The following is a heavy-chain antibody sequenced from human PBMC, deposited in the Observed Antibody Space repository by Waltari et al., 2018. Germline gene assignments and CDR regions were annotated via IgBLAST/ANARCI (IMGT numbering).Heavy chain of an antibody. CDR3: ARVARKTYSSPVPGRDYYYGMDV. D-gene: IGHD3-22*01. Sequence: EEQLVESGGDLIQPGESLRVSCAVSGFTFSRYWMTWVRQAPGTGLLWVARIKGDGSDTSYADSVRGRFTISRDNARNTVFLQMKSLRAEDTAVYYCARVARKTYSSPVPGRDYYYGMDVWGLGTTVTVSS. CDR2: IKGDGSDT. CDR1: GFTFSRYW. J-gene: IGHJ6*02. V-gene: IGHV3-74*01.